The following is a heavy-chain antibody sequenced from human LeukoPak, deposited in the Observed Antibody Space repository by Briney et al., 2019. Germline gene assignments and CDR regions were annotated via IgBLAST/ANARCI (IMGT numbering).Heavy chain of an antibody. CDR3: ASLIGYCSGGSCYRP. V-gene: IGHV3-53*01. D-gene: IGHD2-15*01. CDR2: IYSTGTT. Sequence: PGGSLRLSCAASGFTVSSNYMSWVRQAPGKGREWVSVIYSTGTTYYADSVKGRFTISRGNSKNTLYLQMNSLRVEDTAMYYCASLIGYCSGGSCYRPWGQGTLVTVSS. CDR1: GFTVSSNY. J-gene: IGHJ5*02.